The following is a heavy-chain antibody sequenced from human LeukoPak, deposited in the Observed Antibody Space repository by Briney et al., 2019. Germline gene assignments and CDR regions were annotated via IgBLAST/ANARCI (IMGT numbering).Heavy chain of an antibody. J-gene: IGHJ4*02. D-gene: IGHD6-13*01. V-gene: IGHV4-59*12. CDR1: GGSISSYY. CDR3: ARVSQASSWSFDY. Sequence: SETLSLTCTVSGGSISSYYWSWIRQPPGKGLEWIGYIYYSGSTNYNPSLKSRVTISVDTSKNQFSLKLSSVTAADTAVYYCARVSQASSWSFDYWGQGTLVTVSS. CDR2: IYYSGST.